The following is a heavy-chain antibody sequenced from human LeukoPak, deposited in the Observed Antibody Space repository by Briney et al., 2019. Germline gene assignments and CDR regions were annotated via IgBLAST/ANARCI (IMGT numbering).Heavy chain of an antibody. D-gene: IGHD3-22*01. CDR1: GYTFTSYG. J-gene: IGHJ4*02. CDR2: ISAYNGNT. Sequence: APVKVSCKASGYTFTSYGISWVRQAPGQGLEWMGWISAYNGNTNYAQKLQGRVTMTTDTSTSTAYMELRSLRSDDTAVYHCAREVSTYYYDSSGRSVDYWGQGTLVTVSS. CDR3: AREVSTYYYDSSGRSVDY. V-gene: IGHV1-18*01.